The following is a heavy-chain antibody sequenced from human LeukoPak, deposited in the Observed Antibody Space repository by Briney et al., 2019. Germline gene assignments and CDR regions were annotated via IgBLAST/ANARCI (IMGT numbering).Heavy chain of an antibody. Sequence: ASVKVSCKASGYTFTSYAMNWVRQAPGQGLEWMGWINTDTGNPTYAQGFTGRFVFSLDTSVSTAYLQISSLKAEDTAVYYCARGSGGNWFEDYYMDVWGKGTTVTVSS. CDR1: GYTFTSYA. CDR3: ARGSGGNWFEDYYMDV. D-gene: IGHD4-23*01. CDR2: INTDTGNP. V-gene: IGHV7-4-1*02. J-gene: IGHJ6*03.